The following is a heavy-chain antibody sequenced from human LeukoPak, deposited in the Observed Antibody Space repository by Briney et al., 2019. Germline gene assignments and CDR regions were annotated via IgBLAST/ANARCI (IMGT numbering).Heavy chain of an antibody. CDR3: ARYDFWSGYLDY. V-gene: IGHV3-23*01. CDR1: GFTFSSYA. J-gene: IGHJ4*02. Sequence: GGFLRLSCAASGFTFSSYAMSWVRQAPGKGLEWVSAISGSGGSTYYADSVKGRFTISRDNSKNTLYLQMNSLRAEDTAVYYCARYDFWSGYLDYWGQGTLVTVSS. D-gene: IGHD3-3*01. CDR2: ISGSGGST.